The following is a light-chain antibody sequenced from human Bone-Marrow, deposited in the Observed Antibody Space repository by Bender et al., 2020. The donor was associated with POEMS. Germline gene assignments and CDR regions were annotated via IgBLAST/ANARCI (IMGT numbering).Light chain of an antibody. CDR1: SSDVGNYNL. CDR3: CAYANIHVI. V-gene: IGLV2-23*01. J-gene: IGLJ2*01. Sequence: QSALTQPASVSGSPGQSITISCTGTSSDVGNYNLVSWYQQHPGKAPKLIIYESTKRPSGVSHRFAGSNSGNTASLTICGLQADDEADYYCCAYANIHVIFGGGTKLTVL. CDR2: EST.